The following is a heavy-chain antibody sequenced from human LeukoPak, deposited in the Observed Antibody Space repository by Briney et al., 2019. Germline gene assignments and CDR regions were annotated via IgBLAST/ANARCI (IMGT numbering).Heavy chain of an antibody. J-gene: IGHJ4*02. CDR2: IKSKTDGGTT. CDR1: GFTVCSNY. V-gene: IGHV3-15*01. CDR3: ATEYYGAYNY. Sequence: GVPQRLSCAASGFTVCSNYMSWVPQARGKGREWVGRIKSKTDGGTTDYAAPVKDRFTISRDDSKDTLYLQMNSLKTEDIAVYYCATEYYGAYNYWGQGTLVTVSS. D-gene: IGHD4-17*01.